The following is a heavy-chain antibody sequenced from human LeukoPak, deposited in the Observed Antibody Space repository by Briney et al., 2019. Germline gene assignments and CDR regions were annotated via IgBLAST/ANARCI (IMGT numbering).Heavy chain of an antibody. CDR3: ARVRSVPRYDSSGYQLGYFDY. V-gene: IGHV4-59*10. J-gene: IGHJ4*02. CDR2: IYTSGST. D-gene: IGHD3-22*01. Sequence: SETLSLTCAVYGGSFSGYYWSWIRQPAGKGLEWIGRIYTSGSTNYNPSLKSRVTISVDTSKNQFSLKLRSVTAADTAVYYCARVRSVPRYDSSGYQLGYFDYWGQGTLVTVSS. CDR1: GGSFSGYY.